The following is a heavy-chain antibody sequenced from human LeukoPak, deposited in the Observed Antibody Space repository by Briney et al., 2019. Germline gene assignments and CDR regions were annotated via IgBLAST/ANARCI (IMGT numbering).Heavy chain of an antibody. CDR1: GGTFSSYT. CDR3: ARARRGGYYDILTGYHNH. CDR2: IIPIRGIT. Sequence: SVKVSCKASGGTFSSYTISWVRQAPGQGLEWMGRIIPIRGITNYAQKFQGRVTITADKSTSTAYMELSSLRSEDTALYYCARARRGGYYDILTGYHNHWGQGTLVTVSS. J-gene: IGHJ5*02. D-gene: IGHD3-9*01. V-gene: IGHV1-69*02.